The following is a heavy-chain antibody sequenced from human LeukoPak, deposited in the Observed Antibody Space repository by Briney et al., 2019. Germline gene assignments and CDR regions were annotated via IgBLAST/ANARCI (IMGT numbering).Heavy chain of an antibody. CDR2: ISSSSSYT. CDR3: ASTGGGYYFDY. D-gene: IGHD3-16*01. J-gene: IGHJ4*02. Sequence: GGSLRLSCAASGFTFSDYYMSWIRQAPGKGLEWVSYISSSSSYTNYADSVKGRFTISRDNAKNPLYLQMNSLRAEDTAVYYCASTGGGYYFDYWGQGTLVTVSS. CDR1: GFTFSDYY. V-gene: IGHV3-11*06.